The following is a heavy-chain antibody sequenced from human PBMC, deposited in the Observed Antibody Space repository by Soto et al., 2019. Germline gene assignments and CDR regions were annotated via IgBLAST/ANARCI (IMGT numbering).Heavy chain of an antibody. CDR3: ARVEAGLCSSTSCPKYYGMDV. J-gene: IGHJ6*02. CDR1: GGSFSGYY. Sequence: SETLSLTCAVYGGSFSGYYWSWIRQPPGKGLEWIGYIYYSGSTNYNPSLKSRVTISVDTSKNQFSLKLSSVTAADTAVYYCARVEAGLCSSTSCPKYYGMDVWGQGTTVTVSS. CDR2: IYYSGST. D-gene: IGHD2-2*01. V-gene: IGHV4-59*01.